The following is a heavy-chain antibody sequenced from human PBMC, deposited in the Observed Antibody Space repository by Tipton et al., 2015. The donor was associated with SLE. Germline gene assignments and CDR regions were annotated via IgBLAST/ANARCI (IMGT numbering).Heavy chain of an antibody. CDR3: ARDGRVTSSDGDYHHYYYYMDV. J-gene: IGHJ6*03. V-gene: IGHV4-59*01. CDR1: GGSMSDYF. CDR2: IYSSGSA. D-gene: IGHD4/OR15-4a*01. Sequence: TLSLTCTVSGGSMSDYFWSWIRQSPGKRLEWIAYIYSSGSAIYNPSLKSRVTISVDTSKNQFSLNVSSVTAADTAVYYCARDGRVTSSDGDYHHYYYYMDVWGKGTTVTVSS.